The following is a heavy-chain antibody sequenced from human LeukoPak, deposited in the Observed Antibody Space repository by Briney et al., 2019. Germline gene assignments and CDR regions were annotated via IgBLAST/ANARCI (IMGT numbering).Heavy chain of an antibody. D-gene: IGHD6-19*01. CDR1: GFTFSSYS. Sequence: PGGSLRISCGASGFTFSSYSMIWVRQAPRKWLVWVSPISGSGGSTYYADSVKGRFTISRDNSKNTLYLQMNSLRAEDTAVYYCAKDQDSSGWYVFDYWGQGTLVTVSS. CDR2: ISGSGGST. CDR3: AKDQDSSGWYVFDY. V-gene: IGHV3-23*01. J-gene: IGHJ4*02.